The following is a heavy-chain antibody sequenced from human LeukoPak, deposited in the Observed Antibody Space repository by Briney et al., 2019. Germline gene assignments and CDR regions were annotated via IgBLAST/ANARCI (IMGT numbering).Heavy chain of an antibody. J-gene: IGHJ4*02. CDR2: IYDSGST. CDR3: ARTYSGRSYYFDC. D-gene: IGHD1-26*01. Sequence: SETLSLTCTVSGGSISSFHWSWIRQPPGKGLEHIGNIYDSGSTYYNPSLKNRVTISVDTSKNQFSLKLSSVTAADTAVYYCARTYSGRSYYFDCWGQGTLVTVSS. V-gene: IGHV4-59*01. CDR1: GGSISSFH.